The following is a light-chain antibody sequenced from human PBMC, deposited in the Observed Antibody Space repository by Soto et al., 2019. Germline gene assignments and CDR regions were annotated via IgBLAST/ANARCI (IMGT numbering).Light chain of an antibody. CDR1: RTVNNNY. Sequence: IVLTQSPDTLSLSLGERATLSCRTSRTVNNNYLAWYQQKPGQAPRLLIYGASRRAIGIPDRFSGSGSGTDFILTINRLEPEDFAVYYCQQYDVSPRTFGQGTK. CDR2: GAS. J-gene: IGKJ1*01. V-gene: IGKV3-20*01. CDR3: QQYDVSPRT.